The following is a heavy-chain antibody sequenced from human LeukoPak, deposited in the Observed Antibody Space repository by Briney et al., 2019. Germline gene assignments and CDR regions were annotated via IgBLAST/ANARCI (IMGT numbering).Heavy chain of an antibody. V-gene: IGHV3-7*01. Sequence: GGSLRLSCAASGFRFNTYWMSWVRQAPGKGLEWVANIKQDGNEKYYADSVKGRFTISRDNGKNSLDLQMNSLRADDTAVYYCARDPYSGSYGDYYYYYMDVWGKGTTVTISS. CDR3: ARDPYSGSYGDYYYYYMDV. CDR2: IKQDGNEK. CDR1: GFRFNTYW. D-gene: IGHD1-26*01. J-gene: IGHJ6*03.